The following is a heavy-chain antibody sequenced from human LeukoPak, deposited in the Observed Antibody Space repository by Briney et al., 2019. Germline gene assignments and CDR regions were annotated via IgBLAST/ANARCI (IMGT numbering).Heavy chain of an antibody. V-gene: IGHV4-4*02. D-gene: IGHD6-6*01. Sequence: SETLSLTCAVSGGSISSNNWWSWVRQPPGKGLEWIGEIYHSGNANYNPSLKTRVTMSVDKSKNQLSLILSSVTAADTAVYYCARDVGARLSGFWGQGTLVTVSS. CDR3: ARDVGARLSGF. CDR1: GGSISSNNW. CDR2: IYHSGNA. J-gene: IGHJ4*02.